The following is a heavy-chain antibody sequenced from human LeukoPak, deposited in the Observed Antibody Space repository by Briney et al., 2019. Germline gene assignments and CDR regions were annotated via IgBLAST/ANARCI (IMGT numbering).Heavy chain of an antibody. CDR1: GFTFSSYA. CDR3: ARDGGYDYVWGSYRPDWYFDL. J-gene: IGHJ2*01. Sequence: GGSLRLSCAASGFTFSSYATHWVRQAPGKGLEWVAVISYDGSNKYYADSVKGRFTISRDNSKNTLYLQMNSLRAEDTAVYYCARDGGYDYVWGSYRPDWYFDLWGRGTLVTVSS. D-gene: IGHD3-16*02. V-gene: IGHV3-30-3*01. CDR2: ISYDGSNK.